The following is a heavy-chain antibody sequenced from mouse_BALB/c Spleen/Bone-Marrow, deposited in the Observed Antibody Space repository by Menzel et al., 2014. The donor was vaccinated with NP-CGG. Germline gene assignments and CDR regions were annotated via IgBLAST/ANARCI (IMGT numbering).Heavy chain of an antibody. Sequence: QVQLKQSGAELVWPGTSVKVSCKASGYALTNYLIEWVKQRPGQALEWIGVINPGSGGTNYNEKFKAKATLTADKSSSTAYMQLSSLTSDDSAVYFCARCLTGTSAMDYWGQGASVTVSS. CDR1: GYALTNYL. CDR3: ARCLTGTSAMDY. J-gene: IGHJ4*01. D-gene: IGHD4-1*01. CDR2: INPGSGGT. V-gene: IGHV1-54*01.